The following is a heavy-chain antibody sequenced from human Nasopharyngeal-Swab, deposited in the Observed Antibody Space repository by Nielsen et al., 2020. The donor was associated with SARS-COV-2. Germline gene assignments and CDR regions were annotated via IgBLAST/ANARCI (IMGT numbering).Heavy chain of an antibody. CDR3: ARGFIVATIFHYYYYMDV. V-gene: IGHV1-8*01. Sequence: ASVKVSCKASGYTFTSYDINWVRQATGQGLEWMGWMNPNSGNTGYAQKFQGRVTMTRNTSISTAYMELSSLISEDTAVYYCARGFIVATIFHYYYYMDVWGKGTTVTVSS. J-gene: IGHJ6*03. D-gene: IGHD5-12*01. CDR1: GYTFTSYD. CDR2: MNPNSGNT.